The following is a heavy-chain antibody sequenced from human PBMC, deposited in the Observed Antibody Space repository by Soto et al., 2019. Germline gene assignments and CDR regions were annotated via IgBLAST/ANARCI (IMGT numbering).Heavy chain of an antibody. V-gene: IGHV3-33*01. CDR1: GFTFSSYG. CDR2: IWYDGSNK. CDR3: ARYGSNYYYMDV. D-gene: IGHD2-2*03. Sequence: GGSLRLSCAASGFTFSSYGMHWVRQAPGKGLEWVAVIWYDGSNKYYADSVKGRFTISRDNSKNTLYLQMNSLRAEDTAVYYCARYGSNYYYMDVWGKGTTVTVSS. J-gene: IGHJ6*03.